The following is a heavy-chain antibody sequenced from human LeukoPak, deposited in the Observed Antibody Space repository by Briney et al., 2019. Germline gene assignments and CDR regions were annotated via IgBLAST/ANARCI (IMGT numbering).Heavy chain of an antibody. D-gene: IGHD3-16*02. J-gene: IGHJ4*02. CDR2: INPIFGTT. CDR3: GRAGYDFVWGGYRDTGGDQ. V-gene: IGHV1-69*13. Sequence: RASVKVSCKASGGTFSSYAISWVRQAPEQGLEWMGGINPIFGTTNYGQKFQDRLTITADESTGTAHMELSSLRSEDTAVYYCGRAGYDFVWGGYRDTGGDQWGQGTLVIVSS. CDR1: GGTFSSYA.